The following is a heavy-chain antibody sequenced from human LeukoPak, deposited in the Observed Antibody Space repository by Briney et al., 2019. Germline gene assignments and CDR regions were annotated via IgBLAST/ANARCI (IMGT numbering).Heavy chain of an antibody. J-gene: IGHJ4*02. CDR2: IYYSGST. CDR1: GGSISSSSYY. Sequence: PSQTLSLTCTVSGGSISSSSYYWGWIRQPPGKGLEWIGSIYYSGSTYYNPSLKSRVTISVDTSKNQFSLKLSSVTAADTAVYYCARLGGFCSSTGCYTGYYFDYWGREPLVTFP. V-gene: IGHV4-39*01. D-gene: IGHD2-2*02. CDR3: ARLGGFCSSTGCYTGYYFDY.